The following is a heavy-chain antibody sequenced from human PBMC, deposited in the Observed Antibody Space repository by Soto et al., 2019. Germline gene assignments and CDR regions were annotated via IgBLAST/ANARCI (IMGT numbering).Heavy chain of an antibody. D-gene: IGHD3-3*01. CDR1: GYTFTGFF. V-gene: IGHV1-2*02. CDR2: INPNRGVT. CDR3: ARGGLPFFPPLP. Sequence: ASVKVSCKASGYTFTGFFIHWVRQAPGEGLEWVGYINPNRGVTKYAPRFLGRVTITRDTSIRTAYMDLNNLRSDDTAVYFCARGGLPFFPPLPWAPETPV. J-gene: IGHJ5*02.